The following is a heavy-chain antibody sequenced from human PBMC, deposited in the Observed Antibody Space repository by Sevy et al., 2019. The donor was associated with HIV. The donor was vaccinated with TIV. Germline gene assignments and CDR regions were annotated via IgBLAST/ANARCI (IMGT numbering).Heavy chain of an antibody. J-gene: IGHJ6*02. CDR1: GFTFSSHW. V-gene: IGHV3-74*01. D-gene: IGHD3-3*01. CDR2: INSHGTIT. Sequence: GGSLRLSCAVSGFTFSSHWMFWVRQAPGKGLVWVSHINSHGTITNYADSVKGRFAISRDNTKNTIYLQMNSLRAEDTAVDYCARGQLLQFLEWPSYGLDVWGQGTTVTVS. CDR3: ARGQLLQFLEWPSYGLDV.